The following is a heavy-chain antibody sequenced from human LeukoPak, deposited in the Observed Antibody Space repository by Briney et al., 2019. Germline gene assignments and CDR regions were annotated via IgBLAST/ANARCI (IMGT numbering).Heavy chain of an antibody. CDR3: ATDRVGSSWPRTQ. D-gene: IGHD6-13*01. J-gene: IGHJ4*02. Sequence: ASVKVSCKVSGHTLTELSMRWVRQAPGKGLEWMGGFVPEDGETIYAQKFQGRVTMTEDTSTDTAYMELSSLRSEDTAVYYCATDRVGSSWPRTQWGQGTLVTVSS. CDR1: GHTLTELS. V-gene: IGHV1-24*01. CDR2: FVPEDGET.